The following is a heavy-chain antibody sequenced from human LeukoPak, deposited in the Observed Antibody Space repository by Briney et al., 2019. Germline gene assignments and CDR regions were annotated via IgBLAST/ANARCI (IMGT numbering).Heavy chain of an antibody. CDR1: GGSFSGYY. V-gene: IGHV4-34*01. Sequence: SETLSLTCAVYGGSFSGYYWSWIRQPPGKGLEWIGEINHSGSTNYNPSLKSRVTISVDTSKNQFSLKLGSVTAADTAVYYCARGRGYRNAFDIWGQGTMVTVSS. CDR2: INHSGST. CDR3: ARGRGYRNAFDI. D-gene: IGHD5-18*01. J-gene: IGHJ3*02.